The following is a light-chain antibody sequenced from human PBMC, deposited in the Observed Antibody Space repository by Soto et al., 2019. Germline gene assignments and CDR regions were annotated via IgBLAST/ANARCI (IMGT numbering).Light chain of an antibody. J-gene: IGKJ5*01. Sequence: DIQLTQTPSTWSASVEDEVTITCLASQTISSWLAWYQQKKGKAPKLLIYAASSLQSGVPSRFSGSGYGTDFTLTISSLQTEDFATYYCQQANSFPLTFGQGTRLEIK. CDR3: QQANSFPLT. V-gene: IGKV1-12*01. CDR2: AAS. CDR1: QTISSW.